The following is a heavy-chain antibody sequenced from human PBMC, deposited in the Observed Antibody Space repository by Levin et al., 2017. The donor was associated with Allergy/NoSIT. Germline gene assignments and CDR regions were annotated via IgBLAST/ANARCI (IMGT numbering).Heavy chain of an antibody. CDR1: GGSISTDNW. V-gene: IGHV4-4*02. D-gene: IGHD3-9*01. CDR3: ATVEGLFCSGVSCSYSFHY. CDR2: IYRSGDT. Sequence: AGGSLRLSCAVSGGSISTDNWWSWIRQPPGKGLEWIGEIYRSGDTNHNPSLRSRVTMSVDKSKNHFSLKLSSVTAADTAVYYCATVEGLFCSGVSCSYSFHYWGQGALVTVSS. J-gene: IGHJ4*02.